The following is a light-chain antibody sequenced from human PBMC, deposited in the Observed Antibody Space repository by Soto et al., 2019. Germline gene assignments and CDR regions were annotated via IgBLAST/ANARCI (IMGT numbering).Light chain of an antibody. CDR3: SSYTSSSTLFV. J-gene: IGLJ1*01. CDR1: SSDVGGYNY. Sequence: QSVLTQPASVSGSPGQSITISCTGTSSDVGGYNYVSWYRQHPGKAPKLMIYEVSTRPSGVSNRFSGSKSGNTASLTISGLQAEDEADYYCSSYTSSSTLFVFGTGTKVTVL. V-gene: IGLV2-14*01. CDR2: EVS.